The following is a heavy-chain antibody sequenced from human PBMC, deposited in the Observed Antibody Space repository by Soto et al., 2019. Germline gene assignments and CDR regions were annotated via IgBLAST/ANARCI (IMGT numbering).Heavy chain of an antibody. CDR1: GGTFSSYA. Sequence: QVQLVQSGAEVKKPGSSVKVSCKASGGTFSSYAISWVRQAPGQGLEWMGGIIPIFGTANYAQKFQGRVTSTADDSTSTAYMELSSLLSGDTAVYYCARAQLGMSGGSCYSGYYFDYWGQGTLVTVSS. CDR3: ARAQLGMSGGSCYSGYYFDY. J-gene: IGHJ4*02. CDR2: IIPIFGTA. D-gene: IGHD2-15*01. V-gene: IGHV1-69*01.